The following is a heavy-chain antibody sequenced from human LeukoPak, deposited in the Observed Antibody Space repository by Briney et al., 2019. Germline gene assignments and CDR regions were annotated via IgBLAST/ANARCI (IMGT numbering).Heavy chain of an antibody. D-gene: IGHD4-23*01. J-gene: IGHJ4*02. V-gene: IGHV3-30*03. CDR3: ARDLTPVVGSDY. CDR1: GFTFSSYG. Sequence: GGSLRLSCAASGFTFSSYGMHWVRQAPGKGLEWVAVISYDGSNKYYADSVKGRFTISRDNSKNTLYLQMNSLRAEDTAVYYCARDLTPVVGSDYWGQGTLVTVSS. CDR2: ISYDGSNK.